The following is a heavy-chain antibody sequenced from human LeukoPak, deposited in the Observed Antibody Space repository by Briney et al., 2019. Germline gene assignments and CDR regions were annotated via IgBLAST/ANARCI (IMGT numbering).Heavy chain of an antibody. J-gene: IGHJ4*02. Sequence: GGSLRLSCAASGFIFSSYGMNWVRQAPGKGLEWVSSIGSSSRFISHGDSVKGRFTISRDNAKNSLYLQMNSLRAEDTAVYYCARADYGDYWGQGTLVTVSS. CDR1: GFIFSSYG. V-gene: IGHV3-21*01. CDR2: IGSSSRFI. CDR3: ARADYGDY.